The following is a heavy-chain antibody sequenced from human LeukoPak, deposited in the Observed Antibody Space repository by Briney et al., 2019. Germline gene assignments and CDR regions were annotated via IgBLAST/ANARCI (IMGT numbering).Heavy chain of an antibody. CDR3: ARDSYGSDY. D-gene: IGHD5-18*01. V-gene: IGHV1-46*01. CDR1: GYTFSSYH. CDR2: ITPSDGST. J-gene: IGHJ4*02. Sequence: ASVKVSCKASGYTFSSYHVHWVRPAPGQGLEWMGKITPSDGSTTYAQNFQDRVIMTRDTSSSTVYMQLSSLRSEDTAVYYCARDSYGSDYWGQGTLVTVSS.